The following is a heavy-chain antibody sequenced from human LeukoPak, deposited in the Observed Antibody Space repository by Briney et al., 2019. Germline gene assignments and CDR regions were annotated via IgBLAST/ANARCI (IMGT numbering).Heavy chain of an antibody. D-gene: IGHD1/OR15-1a*01. CDR1: GGSISSYY. CDR3: ARSISGTRSKFDC. V-gene: IGHV4-59*08. J-gene: IGHJ5*01. Sequence: SETLSLTCTVSGGSISSYYWSWIRQPPGQGLEWIGYIYYGGRTNYSPSLKSRATMSIDTAKNHFSLNLTSVTAADTAVYYCARSISGTRSKFDCWGQGTLVTVSS. CDR2: IYYGGRT.